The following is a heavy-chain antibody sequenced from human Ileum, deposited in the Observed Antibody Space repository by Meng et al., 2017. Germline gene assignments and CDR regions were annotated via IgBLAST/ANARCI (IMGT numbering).Heavy chain of an antibody. CDR3: ASSTSGPELNY. J-gene: IGHJ4*02. CDR2: IYQVGST. V-gene: IGHV4-30-2*01. D-gene: IGHD2/OR15-2a*01. Sequence: HLQLQESGSGLVTSSQTLSLTCTVSGGSISSSAYSWTWIRQPPGKGLEWIGDIYQVGSTNYNPSLKSRVTILVDTSKNQFSLKLTSVTAADTAVYYCASSTSGPELNYWGQGTLVTVSS. CDR1: GGSISSSAYS.